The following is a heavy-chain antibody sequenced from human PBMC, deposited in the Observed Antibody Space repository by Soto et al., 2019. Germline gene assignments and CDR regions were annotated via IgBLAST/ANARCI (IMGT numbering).Heavy chain of an antibody. J-gene: IGHJ4*02. CDR1: GYTFTSYY. CDR2: INPSGGST. V-gene: IGHV1-46*01. D-gene: IGHD1-26*01. CDR3: ARVGRRDLELVYFDY. Sequence: ASVKVSCKASGYTFTSYYMHWVRQAPGQGLEWMGIINPSGGSTSYAQKFQGRVTMTRDTSTSTVYMKLSSLRSEDTAVYYCARVGRRDLELVYFDYWGQGTLVTVSS.